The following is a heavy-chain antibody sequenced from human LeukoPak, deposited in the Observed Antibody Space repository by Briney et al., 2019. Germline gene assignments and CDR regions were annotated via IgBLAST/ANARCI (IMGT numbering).Heavy chain of an antibody. D-gene: IGHD4/OR15-4a*01. J-gene: IGHJ4*02. CDR2: IHYDGNNK. CDR1: GFSFSSSA. CDR3: ARRAGAYSHPYDY. V-gene: IGHV3-30*14. Sequence: PGGSLRLSCAASGFSFSSSAIHWVRQAPGKGLDWVAFIHYDGNNKYYSDSVKGRFTISRDNSKNTLYLQMNSLRAEDTAVYYCARRAGAYSHPYDYWGQGTLVTVSS.